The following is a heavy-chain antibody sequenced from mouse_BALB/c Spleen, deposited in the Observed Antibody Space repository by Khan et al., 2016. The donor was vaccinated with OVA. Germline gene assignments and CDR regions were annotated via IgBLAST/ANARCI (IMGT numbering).Heavy chain of an antibody. Sequence: EVKVVESGGDLVKPGGSLKLSCAASGFTFSTYGMSWVRQPPDKRLEWVASVSTGGGYTYYPDSVKGRFTLSRDNAQNPLYLQMSGLKSEDTALFYCTRLAYYYDSEGLAYWGQGTLVTVSA. CDR1: GFTFSTYG. CDR2: VSTGGGYT. CDR3: TRLAYYYDSEGLAY. D-gene: IGHD1-1*01. J-gene: IGHJ3*01. V-gene: IGHV5-6*01.